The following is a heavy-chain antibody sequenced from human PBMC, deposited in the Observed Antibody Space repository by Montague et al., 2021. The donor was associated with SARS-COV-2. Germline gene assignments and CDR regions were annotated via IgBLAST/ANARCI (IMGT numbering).Heavy chain of an antibody. CDR2: INHSRGT. V-gene: IGHV4-34*01. CDR1: GGSVSDYY. J-gene: IGHJ5*02. Sequence: SETLSLTCAVYGGSVSDYYWSWIRQPPGKGLEWIGEINHSRGTNYNPSLKSRVTTSVDTSKNQFSLKLTSVTAADTAVYYCARGPRITMIVVVITDIWFDPWGQGTLVTVSS. CDR3: ARGPRITMIVVVITDIWFDP. D-gene: IGHD3-22*01.